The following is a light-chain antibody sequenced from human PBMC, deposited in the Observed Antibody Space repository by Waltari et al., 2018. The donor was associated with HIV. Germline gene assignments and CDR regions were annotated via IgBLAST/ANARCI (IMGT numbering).Light chain of an antibody. J-gene: IGLJ2*01. CDR1: NDDIGSYIY. CDR2: DVS. Sequence: QSVLTQPASVSGSPGQSITISCTGTNDDIGSYIYVSWYQQHPGKAPNILMYDVSSRPSGVSDRFSGSKSGHTASLTISGIQTEDEAHYYCTSYTSLTTVVFGGGTKLTVL. CDR3: TSYTSLTTVV. V-gene: IGLV2-14*03.